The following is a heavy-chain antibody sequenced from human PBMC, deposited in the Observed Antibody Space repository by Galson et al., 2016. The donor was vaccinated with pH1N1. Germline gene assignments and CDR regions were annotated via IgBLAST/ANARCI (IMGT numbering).Heavy chain of an antibody. Sequence: SLRLSCATSGFRFDDYAMHWVRQGPGKGLEWVSGINWKSNNIVYADSVKGRFSISRDNAKRSLFLEMNSLRVEDTALYYCVKDFKGYFYYMDVWGKGTTATVSS. V-gene: IGHV3-9*01. CDR2: INWKSNNI. J-gene: IGHJ6*03. CDR3: VKDFKGYFYYMDV. CDR1: GFRFDDYA.